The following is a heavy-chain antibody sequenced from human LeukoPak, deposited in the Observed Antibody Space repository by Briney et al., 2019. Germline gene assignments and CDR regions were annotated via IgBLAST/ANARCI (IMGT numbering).Heavy chain of an antibody. CDR3: AREGPLNIAAPSLIDY. Sequence: GGSLRLSCAASGFTFSSYSMNWVRQAPGKGLEWVSSISSSSSYIYYADSVKGRFTISRDNAKNSLYLQMNSLRAEDTAVYYCAREGPLNIAAPSLIDYWGQGTLVTVSS. CDR2: ISSSSSYI. CDR1: GFTFSSYS. V-gene: IGHV3-21*01. J-gene: IGHJ4*02. D-gene: IGHD6-6*01.